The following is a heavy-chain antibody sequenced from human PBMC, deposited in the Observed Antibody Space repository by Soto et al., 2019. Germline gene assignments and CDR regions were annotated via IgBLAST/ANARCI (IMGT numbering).Heavy chain of an antibody. D-gene: IGHD3-10*01. CDR2: IKQDGSEK. J-gene: IGHJ4*02. CDR3: ARDCCSWYYGSGSSEGFFDY. V-gene: IGHV3-7*01. Sequence: GGSLRLSCAASGFTFSSYWMSWVRQAPGKGLEWVANIKQDGSEKYYVDSVKGRFTISRDNAKNSLYLQMNSLRAEDTAVYYCARDCCSWYYGSGSSEGFFDYWGQGTLVTVSS. CDR1: GFTFSSYW.